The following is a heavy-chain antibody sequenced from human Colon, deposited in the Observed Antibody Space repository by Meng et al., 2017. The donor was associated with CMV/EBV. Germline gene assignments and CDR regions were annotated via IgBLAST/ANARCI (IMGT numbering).Heavy chain of an antibody. CDR3: ARRELGSYFT. CDR2: ISPGDSEI. Sequence: GESLKISCQGSGYKFSNYWIAWVRQMPGKGLELMGLISPGDSEIRYSPSFEGQVTISVDTSISTAYLQWRSLKASDTGIYYCARRELGSYFTWGPGTPVTVSS. D-gene: IGHD1-26*01. V-gene: IGHV5-51*01. CDR1: GYKFSNYW. J-gene: IGHJ5*02.